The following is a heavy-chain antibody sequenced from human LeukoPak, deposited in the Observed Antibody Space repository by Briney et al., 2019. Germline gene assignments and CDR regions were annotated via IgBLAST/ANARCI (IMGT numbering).Heavy chain of an antibody. V-gene: IGHV4-59*12. Sequence: SETLSLTCTVSGGSISSYYWSWIRQPPGKGLEWIGYIYYSGSTNYNPSLKSRVTISVDTSKNQFSLKLSSVTAADTAVYYCARTMSTVTEAYDFWGQGTLVTVSS. J-gene: IGHJ4*02. D-gene: IGHD4-17*01. CDR3: ARTMSTVTEAYDF. CDR2: IYYSGST. CDR1: GGSISSYY.